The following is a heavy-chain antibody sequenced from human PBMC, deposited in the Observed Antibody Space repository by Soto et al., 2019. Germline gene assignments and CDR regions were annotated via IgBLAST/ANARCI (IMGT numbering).Heavy chain of an antibody. Sequence: QVQLQESGPGLVKPSQTLSLTCTVSGGSISSGGYYWSWIRQHPGKGLEWIGYIYYSGSTYYNPSLKSQFTISVDTSKNQFSLKLSSVTAADTAVYYCARLAMAIAAADVDYWGQGTLVTVSS. CDR1: GGSISSGGYY. CDR2: IYYSGST. J-gene: IGHJ4*02. D-gene: IGHD6-13*01. CDR3: ARLAMAIAAADVDY. V-gene: IGHV4-31*01.